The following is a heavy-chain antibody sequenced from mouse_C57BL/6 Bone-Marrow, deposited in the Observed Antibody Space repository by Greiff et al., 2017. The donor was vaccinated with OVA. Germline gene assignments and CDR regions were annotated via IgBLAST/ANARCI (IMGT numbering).Heavy chain of an antibody. D-gene: IGHD1-1*01. CDR2: IDPSDSET. J-gene: IGHJ3*01. Sequence: QVQLQQPGAELVRPGSSVKLSCKASGYTFTSYWMHWVKQRPIQGLEWIGNIDPSDSETHYNQKFKDKATLTVDKSSSTAYMQLSSLTSEDSAVYYCARDPLYYYGPSWFAYWGQGTLVTVSA. CDR3: ARDPLYYYGPSWFAY. V-gene: IGHV1-52*01. CDR1: GYTFTSYW.